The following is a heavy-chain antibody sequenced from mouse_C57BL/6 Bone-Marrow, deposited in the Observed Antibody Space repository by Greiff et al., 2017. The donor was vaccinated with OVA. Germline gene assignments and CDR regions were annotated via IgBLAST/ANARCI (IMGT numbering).Heavy chain of an antibody. Sequence: VKLQQPGAELVKPGASVKLSCKASGYTFTSYWMHWVKQRPGRGLEWIGRIDPNSGGTKYNEKFKSKATLTVDKPSSTAYMQLSSLTSEDSAVYYCAMDYYGSSYPYYFDYWGQGTTLTVSS. J-gene: IGHJ2*01. V-gene: IGHV1-72*01. CDR2: IDPNSGGT. D-gene: IGHD1-1*01. CDR3: AMDYYGSSYPYYFDY. CDR1: GYTFTSYW.